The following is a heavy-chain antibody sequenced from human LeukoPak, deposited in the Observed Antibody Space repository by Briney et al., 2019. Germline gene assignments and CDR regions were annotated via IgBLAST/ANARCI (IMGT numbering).Heavy chain of an antibody. D-gene: IGHD3-10*01. Sequence: PSETLSLTCTVSGGSISSSSYYWGWIRQPPGKGLEWIGSIYYSGSTYYNPSLKSRVTISVETSKNQFSLKLSSVTAADTAVYYCARTLAGFGELLGPSSVWFDPWGQGTLVTVSS. V-gene: IGHV4-39*07. CDR3: ARTLAGFGELLGPSSVWFDP. J-gene: IGHJ5*02. CDR1: GGSISSSSYY. CDR2: IYYSGST.